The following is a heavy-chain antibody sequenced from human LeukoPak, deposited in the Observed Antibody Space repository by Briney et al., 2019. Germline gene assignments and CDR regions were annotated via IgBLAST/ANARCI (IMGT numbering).Heavy chain of an antibody. J-gene: IGHJ4*02. CDR1: GGSLSSGDYY. V-gene: IGHV4-30-4*01. CDR2: IYYSGST. CDR3: ARGLAVRGVTDY. D-gene: IGHD3-10*01. Sequence: SQTLSLTCTVSGGSLSSGDYYWGWLRQPPGTGLEWIGYIYYSGSTYYNPSLKSRVTISVDTSKNQFSLRLSSVTAADTAVYYCARGLAVRGVTDYWGQGTLVTVSS.